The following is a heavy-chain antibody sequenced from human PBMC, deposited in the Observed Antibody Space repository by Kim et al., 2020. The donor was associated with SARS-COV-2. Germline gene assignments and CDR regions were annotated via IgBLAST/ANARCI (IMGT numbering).Heavy chain of an antibody. CDR3: ARDAYYYGSGRYWFDP. CDR2: ISRSSSYI. Sequence: GGSLRLSCAASGFTFSSYSMNWVRQAPGKGLEWVSSISRSSSYIYYADSVKGRFTISRDNAKNSLYLQSNSLEAEDTAVYYCARDAYYYGSGRYWFDPWGQGTLVTVSS. CDR1: GFTFSSYS. V-gene: IGHV3-21*01. D-gene: IGHD3-10*01. J-gene: IGHJ5*02.